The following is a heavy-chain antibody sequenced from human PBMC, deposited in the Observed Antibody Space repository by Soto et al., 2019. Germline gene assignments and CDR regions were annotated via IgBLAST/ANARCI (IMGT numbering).Heavy chain of an antibody. CDR1: VASSRTYS. CDR2: MYTKGRT. J-gene: IGHJ6*04. V-gene: IGHV4-4*07. CDR3: AKDQSGPANI. Sequence: LSLTCTFPVASSRTYSLSLIQQSAGKALVEIGQMYTKGRTNHIRSLKSRITMSVETSKHQFSLNLRIVTAAETAVYFCAKDQSGPANIWGKGPMVTVSS. D-gene: IGHD7-27*01.